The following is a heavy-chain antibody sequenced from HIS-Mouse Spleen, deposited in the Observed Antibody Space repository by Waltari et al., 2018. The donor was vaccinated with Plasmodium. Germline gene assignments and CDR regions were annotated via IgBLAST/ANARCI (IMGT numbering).Heavy chain of an antibody. J-gene: IGHJ6*02. V-gene: IGHV1-46*01. CDR1: GYTFTSYY. D-gene: IGHD6-19*01. Sequence: VKKPGASVKVSCRASGYTFTSYYMHWVRQAPGQGLEWMGIINPSGGSTSYAQKFQGRVTMTRDTSTSTVYMELSSLRSEDTAVYYCARDLFRIGVAGTEYYYGMDVWGQGTTVTVSS. CDR3: ARDLFRIGVAGTEYYYGMDV. CDR2: INPSGGST.